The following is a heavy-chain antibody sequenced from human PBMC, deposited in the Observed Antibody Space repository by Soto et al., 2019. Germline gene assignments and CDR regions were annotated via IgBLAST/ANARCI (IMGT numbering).Heavy chain of an antibody. Sequence: QVQLQESGPGLVKPSQTLSLTCTVSGGSISSGGYYWSWIRQHPGKGLEWIGYIYYSGSTYYNPSIKSRVTISVDTSKNQFSLKLSSVTAADTAVYYCARDPGEYGSGSYWFDYWGQGTLVTVSS. J-gene: IGHJ4*02. CDR3: ARDPGEYGSGSYWFDY. CDR1: GGSISSGGYY. V-gene: IGHV4-31*03. CDR2: IYYSGST. D-gene: IGHD3-10*01.